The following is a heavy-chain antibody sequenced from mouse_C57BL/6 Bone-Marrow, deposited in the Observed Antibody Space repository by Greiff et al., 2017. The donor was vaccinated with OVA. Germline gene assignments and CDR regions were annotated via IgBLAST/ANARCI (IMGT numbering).Heavy chain of an antibody. J-gene: IGHJ1*03. V-gene: IGHV5-4*01. CDR3: ARSFYWYFDV. CDR2: ISDGGSYT. Sequence: EVQGVESGGGLVKPGGSLTLSCAASGFTFRSYAMSWVRQTPEKRLEWVATISDGGSYTYYPDNVKGRFTISRDNAKNNLYLQMSHLKSEDTAMYYCARSFYWYFDVWGTGTTVTVSS. CDR1: GFTFRSYA.